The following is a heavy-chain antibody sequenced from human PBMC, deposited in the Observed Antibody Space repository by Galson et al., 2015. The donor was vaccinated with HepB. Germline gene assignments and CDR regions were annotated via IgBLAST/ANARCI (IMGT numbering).Heavy chain of an antibody. CDR1: GFTFSSYA. D-gene: IGHD6-19*01. J-gene: IGHJ4*02. Sequence: SLRLSCAASGFTFSSYAMHWVRQAPGKGLEWVAVISYDGSNKYYADSVKGRFTISRDNSKNTLYLQMNSLRAEDTAVYYCARDLSNYSSGWYFDYWGQGTLVTVSS. CDR3: ARDLSNYSSGWYFDY. V-gene: IGHV3-30*04. CDR2: ISYDGSNK.